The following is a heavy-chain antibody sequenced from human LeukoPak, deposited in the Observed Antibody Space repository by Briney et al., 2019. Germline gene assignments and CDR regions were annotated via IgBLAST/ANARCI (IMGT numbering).Heavy chain of an antibody. Sequence: SETLSLTCTVSGGSIRSSSYYWDWIRQPPGKGLEWIGSIYYSGSTYYNSSLKSRVSISVDTSKNQFPLKVSSVTAADTAVYYCAREIRDSKERDWFDPRGQGTLVTVSS. CDR3: AREIRDSKERDWFDP. V-gene: IGHV4-39*02. CDR2: IYYSGST. D-gene: IGHD3-10*01. J-gene: IGHJ5*02. CDR1: GGSIRSSSYY.